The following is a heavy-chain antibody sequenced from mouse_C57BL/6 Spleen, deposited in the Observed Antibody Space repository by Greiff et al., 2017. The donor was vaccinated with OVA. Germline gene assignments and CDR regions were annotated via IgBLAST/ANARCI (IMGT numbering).Heavy chain of an antibody. CDR2: IDPSDSYT. V-gene: IGHV1-69*01. CDR3: ARALYYGSSLYYFDY. CDR1: GYTFTSYW. J-gene: IGHJ2*01. Sequence: VQLQQPGAELVMPGASVKLSCKASGYTFTSYWMHWVKQRPGQGLEWIGEIDPSDSYTNYNQKFKGKSTLTVDKSSSTAYMQRSSLTSEDSAVYYCARALYYGSSLYYFDYWGQGTTLTVSS. D-gene: IGHD1-1*01.